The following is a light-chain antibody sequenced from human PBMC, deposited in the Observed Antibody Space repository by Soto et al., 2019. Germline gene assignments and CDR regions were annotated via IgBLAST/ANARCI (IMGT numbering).Light chain of an antibody. CDR1: QSVSSSY. CDR3: QQYGSSPQYT. V-gene: IGKV3-20*01. Sequence: EIVLTQSPGTLSLSPGERATLSCRASQSVSSSYLAWYQQKPGQAPRLLIYGASSMATGIPDRFSGSGSGTDFTLTNSRLEPEDFAVYYCQQYGSSPQYTFGQGTKLEIK. J-gene: IGKJ2*01. CDR2: GAS.